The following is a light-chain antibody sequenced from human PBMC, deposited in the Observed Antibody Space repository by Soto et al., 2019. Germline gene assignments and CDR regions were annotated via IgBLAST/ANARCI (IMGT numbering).Light chain of an antibody. V-gene: IGKV1-9*01. Sequence: DIQLTQSPSFLSASVGDRVTITCRASQGISSYLAWYQQKPGKAPKLLIYGASTLQSGVLSRFSGSGSGTEFTLTLSSLQPEDFATYYCQQLNSYPLFGPGTKVDIK. J-gene: IGKJ3*01. CDR1: QGISSY. CDR2: GAS. CDR3: QQLNSYPL.